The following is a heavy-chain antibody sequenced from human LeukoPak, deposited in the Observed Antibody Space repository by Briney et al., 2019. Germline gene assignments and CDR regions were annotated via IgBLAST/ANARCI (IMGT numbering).Heavy chain of an antibody. V-gene: IGHV1-69*02. CDR3: CSGYSYEFSDP. CDR1: GGTFSSYT. J-gene: IGHJ5*02. D-gene: IGHD5-18*01. CDR2: IIPILGIA. Sequence: SVKVSCKASGGTFSSYTISWVRQAPGQGLEWMGRIIPILGIASYAQKFQGRVTITTDESTSTAYMELSSLRSEDTAVYYCCSGYSYEFSDPWGQGTLVTVSS.